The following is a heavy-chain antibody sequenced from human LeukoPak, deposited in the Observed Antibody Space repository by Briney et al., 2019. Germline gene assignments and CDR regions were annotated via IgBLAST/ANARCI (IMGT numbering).Heavy chain of an antibody. CDR1: GFTFSSYW. Sequence: PGGSLRLSCAASGFTFSSYWMHWVRQAPGKGLVWVSRINSDGSSTSYADSVKGRFTISRDNAKNTLYLQMNSLRAEDTAVYYRATLMVREPRAGFDYWGQGTLVTVSS. CDR2: INSDGSST. CDR3: ATLMVREPRAGFDY. J-gene: IGHJ4*02. D-gene: IGHD3-10*01. V-gene: IGHV3-74*01.